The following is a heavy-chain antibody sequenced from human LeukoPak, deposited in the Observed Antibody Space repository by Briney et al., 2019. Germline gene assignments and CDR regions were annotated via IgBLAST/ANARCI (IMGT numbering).Heavy chain of an antibody. D-gene: IGHD3-10*01. CDR3: ARSERLRWMVRGVQFDY. CDR2: IYYSGST. CDR1: GGSISSYY. Sequence: SETLSLTCTVSGGSISSYYWSWIRQPPGKGLEWIGYIYYSGSTNYNPSLKSRVTISVDTSKNQFSLKLSSVTAADTAVYYCARSERLRWMVRGVQFDYWGQGTLVTVSS. J-gene: IGHJ4*02. V-gene: IGHV4-59*01.